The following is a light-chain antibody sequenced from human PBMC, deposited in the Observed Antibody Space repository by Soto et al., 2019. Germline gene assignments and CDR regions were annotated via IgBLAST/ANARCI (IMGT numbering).Light chain of an antibody. V-gene: IGKV3-11*01. Sequence: EIVLTQSPATLSLSPGERATLSCRASQSVSSYLAWYQQKPGQAPRLLIYDASNRATGIPARFSGSGSGTDFTLTINSLEPEDVATYYCQRFDTAPFTFGGGTKVEI. CDR2: DAS. CDR3: QRFDTAPFT. CDR1: QSVSSY. J-gene: IGKJ4*01.